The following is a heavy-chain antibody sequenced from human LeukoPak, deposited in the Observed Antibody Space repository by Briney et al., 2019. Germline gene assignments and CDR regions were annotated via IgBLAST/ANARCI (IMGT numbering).Heavy chain of an antibody. CDR1: GYTFTGYY. D-gene: IGHD1-20*01. Sequence: ASVKVSCKASGYTFTGYYMHWVRQAPGQGLEWMGWINPNSGGTNYAQKFQGRISMTRDTSTSTLYLEMNSLRSDDTAIYYCARGCIRGGCFDSWGRGSLVIVSS. J-gene: IGHJ5*01. CDR3: ARGCIRGGCFDS. CDR2: INPNSGGT. V-gene: IGHV1-2*02.